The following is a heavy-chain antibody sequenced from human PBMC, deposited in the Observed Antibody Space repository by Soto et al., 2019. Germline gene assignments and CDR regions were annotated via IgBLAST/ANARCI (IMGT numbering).Heavy chain of an antibody. CDR3: AKVPTIFSSSWYEDAFDI. CDR1: GFIFSSYG. V-gene: IGHV3-23*01. Sequence: HPGGSLRLSCAASGFIFSSYGMHWVRQAPGKGLEWVSAISGSGGSTYYADSVKGRFTISRDNSKNTLYLQMNSLRAEDTAVYYCAKVPTIFSSSWYEDAFDIWGQGTMVTVSS. J-gene: IGHJ3*02. D-gene: IGHD6-13*01. CDR2: ISGSGGST.